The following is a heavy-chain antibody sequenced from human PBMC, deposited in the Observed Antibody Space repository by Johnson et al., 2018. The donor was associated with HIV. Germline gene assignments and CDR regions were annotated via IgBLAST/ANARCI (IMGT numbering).Heavy chain of an antibody. J-gene: IGHJ3*02. V-gene: IGHV3-23*04. CDR3: ARAFPPSGYDFRGRSYAFDI. CDR2: ISGSGGST. Sequence: VQLVESGGGLVQPGGSLRLSCAASGFTFSSYAMSWVRQAPGKGLEWVSAISGSGGSTYYADSVKGRFTISRDNSKNTLYLQMNSLRAEDTAVYYCARAFPPSGYDFRGRSYAFDIWGQGTMVTVSS. CDR1: GFTFSSYA. D-gene: IGHD5-12*01.